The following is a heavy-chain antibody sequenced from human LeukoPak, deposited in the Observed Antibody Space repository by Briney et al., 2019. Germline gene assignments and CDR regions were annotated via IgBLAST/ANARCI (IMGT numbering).Heavy chain of an antibody. D-gene: IGHD6-13*01. CDR2: IYTGGST. Sequence: GGSLRLSCAASGFTVSSNYMSWVRQAPGKGLEWVSVIYTGGSTYYADSVKGRFTISRDNSKNTLYPQMNSLRAEDTAVYYCAGSSSYGGFDPWGQGTLVTVSS. CDR3: AGSSSYGGFDP. J-gene: IGHJ5*02. V-gene: IGHV3-66*01. CDR1: GFTVSSNY.